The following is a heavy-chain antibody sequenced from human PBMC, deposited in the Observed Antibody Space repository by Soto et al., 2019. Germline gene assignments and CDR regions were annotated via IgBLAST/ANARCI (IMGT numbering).Heavy chain of an antibody. Sequence: TLSLTCAVSGGSISSGGYSWSWIRQPPGKGLEWIGYIYHSGSTYYNPSLKSRVTISVDRSKNQFSLKLSSVTAADTAVYYCARGQYYDFWSGYYNGYYYYGMDVWGQGTTVTVSS. CDR2: IYHSGST. J-gene: IGHJ6*02. D-gene: IGHD3-3*01. CDR1: GGSISSGGYS. V-gene: IGHV4-30-2*01. CDR3: ARGQYYDFWSGYYNGYYYYGMDV.